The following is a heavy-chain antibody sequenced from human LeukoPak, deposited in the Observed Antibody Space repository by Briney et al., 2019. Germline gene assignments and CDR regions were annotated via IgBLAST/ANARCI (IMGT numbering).Heavy chain of an antibody. Sequence: PSETLSLTCTVSGGSISSGGYYWSWTRQHPGKGLEWIGYIYYSGSTYYNPSLKSRVTISVDTSKNQFSLKLSSVTAADTAVYYCAREDIAVALDIWGQGTMVTVSS. V-gene: IGHV4-31*03. D-gene: IGHD6-19*01. CDR3: AREDIAVALDI. CDR2: IYYSGST. J-gene: IGHJ3*02. CDR1: GGSISSGGYY.